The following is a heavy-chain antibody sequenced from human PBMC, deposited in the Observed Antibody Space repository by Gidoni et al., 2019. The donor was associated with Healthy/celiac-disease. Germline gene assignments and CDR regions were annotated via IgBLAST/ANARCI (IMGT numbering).Heavy chain of an antibody. CDR3: AKELSVLDYYYYGMDV. D-gene: IGHD3-3*01. CDR1: GFTFDDYA. CDR2: ISWNSGSI. V-gene: IGHV3-9*01. Sequence: EVQLVESGGGLVQPGRSLRRSCAAHGFTFDDYAMPWVRQAPGKGLECVSGISWNSGSIGYADSVKGRFTISRDNAKNSLYLQMNSLRAEDTALYYCAKELSVLDYYYYGMDVCGQGTTVTVSS. J-gene: IGHJ6*02.